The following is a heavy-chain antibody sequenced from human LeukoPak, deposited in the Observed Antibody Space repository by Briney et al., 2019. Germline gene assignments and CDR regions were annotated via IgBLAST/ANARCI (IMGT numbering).Heavy chain of an antibody. D-gene: IGHD3-10*01. Sequence: GRSLRLSCAASGFTFSSYGMHWVRQAPGKGLEWVAFIRYDGSNKYYADSVKGRFTISRDNSKNTLYLQMNSLRAEDTAVYYCAKNAGTSFTVHAFDIWGQGTMVTVSS. CDR3: AKNAGTSFTVHAFDI. CDR2: IRYDGSNK. V-gene: IGHV3-30*02. CDR1: GFTFSSYG. J-gene: IGHJ3*02.